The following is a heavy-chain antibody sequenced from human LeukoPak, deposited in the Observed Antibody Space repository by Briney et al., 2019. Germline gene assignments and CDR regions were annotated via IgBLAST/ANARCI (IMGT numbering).Heavy chain of an antibody. D-gene: IGHD3-3*01. CDR3: ARVRITIFGVVTPGAFDI. J-gene: IGHJ3*02. V-gene: IGHV3-74*01. Sequence: PGGSLRLSCAASGFTIRSYWMHWVCQAPGKGLVWVSRIKSDGSTTTYADSVKGRFTVSRDNAKNTLYLQMNSLRAEDTAVYYCARVRITIFGVVTPGAFDIWGQGTMVTVSS. CDR2: IKSDGSTT. CDR1: GFTIRSYW.